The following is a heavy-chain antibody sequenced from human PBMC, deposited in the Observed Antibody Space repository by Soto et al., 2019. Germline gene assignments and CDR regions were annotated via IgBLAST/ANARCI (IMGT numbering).Heavy chain of an antibody. D-gene: IGHD5-12*01. CDR1: GFTFSDYY. J-gene: IGHJ6*02. CDR3: ARDVATIVYYYYGMDV. CDR2: ISSSGSTI. V-gene: IGHV3-11*01. Sequence: LRLSCAASGFTFSDYYMSWIRQAPGKGLEWVSYISSSGSTIYYADSVKGRFTISRDNAKNSLYLQMNSLRAEDTAVYYCARDVATIVYYYYGMDVRGQGTTVTVSS.